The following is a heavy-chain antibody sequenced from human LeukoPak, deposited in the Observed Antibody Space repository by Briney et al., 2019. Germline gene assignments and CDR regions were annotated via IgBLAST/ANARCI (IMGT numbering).Heavy chain of an antibody. Sequence: EXLSLTCAVSGYSISSGYYWGWIRPPPGKGLEWIGSIYHSGSTYYNPSLKSRVTISVDTSKNQFSLKLSPVTAADTAVYYCARSKSSSWYFDYWGQGTLVTVSS. CDR2: IYHSGST. CDR3: ARSKSSSWYFDY. CDR1: GYSISSGYY. D-gene: IGHD6-13*01. V-gene: IGHV4-38-2*01. J-gene: IGHJ4*02.